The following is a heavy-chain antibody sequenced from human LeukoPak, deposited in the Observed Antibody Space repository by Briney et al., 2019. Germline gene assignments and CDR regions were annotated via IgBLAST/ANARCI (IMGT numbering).Heavy chain of an antibody. CDR2: ISGSGGST. D-gene: IGHD5-18*01. J-gene: IGHJ4*02. Sequence: PGGSLRLSCAASGFTFSSYAMSWVRQAPGKGLEWVSAISGSGGSTYYADSVKGRFAISRDNSKNTLYLQMNSLRAEDTAVYYCAKVYSYGSNYFDYWGQGTLVTVSS. CDR3: AKVYSYGSNYFDY. V-gene: IGHV3-23*01. CDR1: GFTFSSYA.